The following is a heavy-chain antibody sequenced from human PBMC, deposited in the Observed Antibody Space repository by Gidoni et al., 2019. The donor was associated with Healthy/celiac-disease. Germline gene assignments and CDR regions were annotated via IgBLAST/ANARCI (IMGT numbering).Heavy chain of an antibody. D-gene: IGHD3-3*01. J-gene: IGHJ4*02. CDR2: ISGSGGST. CDR1: GFTFSSYA. Sequence: EVQLVESGGGLVQPGGSLRLSCAASGFTFSSYAMRWVRQAPGKGLEWVSAISGSGGSTYYADSVKGRFTISRDNSKNTLYLQMNSLRAEDTAVYYCAKVRGYYPGPQMRTGLYFDYWGQGTLVTVSS. CDR3: AKVRGYYPGPQMRTGLYFDY. V-gene: IGHV3-23*04.